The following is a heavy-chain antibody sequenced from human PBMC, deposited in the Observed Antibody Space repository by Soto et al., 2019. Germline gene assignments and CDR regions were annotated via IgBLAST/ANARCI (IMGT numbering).Heavy chain of an antibody. J-gene: IGHJ1*01. V-gene: IGHV4-34*01. Sequence: SETLSLTCAVYGGSFSGYYWSWIRQPPGKGLEWIGEINHSGSTNYNPSLKSRVTISVDTSKNQFSLKLSSVTAADTAVYYCARGPRALWHTPRNEYFQHWGQGTLVTVSS. D-gene: IGHD3-10*01. CDR2: INHSGST. CDR1: GGSFSGYY. CDR3: ARGPRALWHTPRNEYFQH.